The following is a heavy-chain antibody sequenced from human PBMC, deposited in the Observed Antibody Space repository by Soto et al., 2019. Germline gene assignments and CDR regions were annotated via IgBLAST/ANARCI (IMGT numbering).Heavy chain of an antibody. CDR3: AKDQPPAVAVAYRY. Sequence: GGSLRLSCAASGFTFSSYAMSWVRQAPGKGLEWVSAISGGGGSTYYADSVKGRFTISRDNSKNTLYLQMNSLRAEDTAVYYCAKDQPPAVAVAYRYWGQGTLVTVSS. D-gene: IGHD6-19*01. CDR2: ISGGGGST. J-gene: IGHJ4*02. V-gene: IGHV3-23*01. CDR1: GFTFSSYA.